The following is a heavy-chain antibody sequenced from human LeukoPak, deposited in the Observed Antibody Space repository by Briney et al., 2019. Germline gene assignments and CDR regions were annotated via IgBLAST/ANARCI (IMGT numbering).Heavy chain of an antibody. D-gene: IGHD3-3*01. CDR1: GFTFSLYS. V-gene: IGHV3-48*02. CDR2: ITSRSSSV. CDR3: ASLSLLERHYFDY. J-gene: IGHJ4*02. Sequence: GGSLRLSCAASGFTFSLYSMNWVRQAPGKGLEWVSYITSRSSSVYYADSVKGRFTISRDNARNSLYLQMNSLRDEDTAVYYCASLSLLERHYFDYWGQGTLVTVSS.